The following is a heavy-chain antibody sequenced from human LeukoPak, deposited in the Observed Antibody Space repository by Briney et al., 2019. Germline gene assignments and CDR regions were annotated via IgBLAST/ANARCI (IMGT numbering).Heavy chain of an antibody. J-gene: IGHJ4*02. CDR2: INPNSGDT. CDR3: ARAYYYDGGFYHDY. Sequence: GASVKVSCKASGYTFTSYGISWVRQAPGQGLEWMGWINPNSGDTNYAQKFQGAVTMTRDTSISTAYMELSRLRSDDTAVYYCARAYYYDGGFYHDYWGQGTLVTVSS. CDR1: GYTFTSYG. V-gene: IGHV1-2*02. D-gene: IGHD3-22*01.